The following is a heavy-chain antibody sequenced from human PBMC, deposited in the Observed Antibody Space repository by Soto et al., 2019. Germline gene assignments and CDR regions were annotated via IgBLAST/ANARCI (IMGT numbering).Heavy chain of an antibody. CDR2: IRSKAYGGTT. Sequence: GGSLRLSCTASGFTFVEYAMSWFRQAPGKGLEWVGFIRSKAYGGTTEYAASVKGRFAISRDDSKSIAYLQMNSLKTEDTAVYYCTREGQDSSGPDAFDIWGQGTMVTVSS. CDR1: GFTFVEYA. V-gene: IGHV3-49*03. D-gene: IGHD3-22*01. J-gene: IGHJ3*02. CDR3: TREGQDSSGPDAFDI.